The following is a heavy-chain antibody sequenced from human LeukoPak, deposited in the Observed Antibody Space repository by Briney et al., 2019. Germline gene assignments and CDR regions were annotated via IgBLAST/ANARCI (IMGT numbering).Heavy chain of an antibody. J-gene: IGHJ6*02. D-gene: IGHD5-12*01. V-gene: IGHV3-23*01. CDR2: ITGNGGST. CDR3: ATRNSGYTGPSRTYYYYGMDV. CDR1: GISFSNYA. Sequence: GGSLRLSCAASGISFSNYAMSWVRQAPGKGLEWVSVITGNGGSTFYADSVQGRFTISRDNSKNTLYLQMNSLRAEDTAVYYCATRNSGYTGPSRTYYYYGMDVWGQGTTVTVSS.